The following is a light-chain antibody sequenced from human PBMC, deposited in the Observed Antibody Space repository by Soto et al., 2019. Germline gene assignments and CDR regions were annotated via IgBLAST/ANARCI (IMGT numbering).Light chain of an antibody. Sequence: QSVLTQPASVSGSPGQSITISCTGTSSDVGGYNYVSWFQHHPGKAPKLIIYEVSYRPSGVSNRFSGSKSGDTASLTISGLQAEDEADYYCSSFRSGGTRVLFGGGTKVTVL. CDR1: SSDVGGYNY. J-gene: IGLJ2*01. CDR2: EVS. CDR3: SSFRSGGTRVL. V-gene: IGLV2-14*01.